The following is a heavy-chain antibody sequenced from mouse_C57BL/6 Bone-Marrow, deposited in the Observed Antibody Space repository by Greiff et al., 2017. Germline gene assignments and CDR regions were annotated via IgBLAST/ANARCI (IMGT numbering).Heavy chain of an antibody. CDR2: INPGSGGT. J-gene: IGHJ2*01. CDR1: GYAFTNYL. CDR3: ARHYDYGVDYIDY. D-gene: IGHD2-4*01. Sequence: VQLQQSGAELVRPGTSVKVSCKASGYAFTNYLIEWVKQRPGQGLEWIGVINPGSGGTNYNEKFKGKATLTADKSSSTAYMQLSSLTSEDSAVYFCARHYDYGVDYIDYWGQGTTLTVSS. V-gene: IGHV1-54*01.